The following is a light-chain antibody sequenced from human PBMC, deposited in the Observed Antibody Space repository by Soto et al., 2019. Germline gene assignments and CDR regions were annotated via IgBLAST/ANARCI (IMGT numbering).Light chain of an antibody. CDR1: QSVLYSSNNKNY. J-gene: IGKJ4*01. Sequence: DIVLTQSPDSLAVSLGERATINCKSSQSVLYSSNNKNYLAWYQQKPGQPPKLLFYWASTRESGVPDRFSGSGSGADFTLTISSVQAEDVALYHCQQYYDPPLTFGGGTKVEIK. CDR3: QQYYDPPLT. CDR2: WAS. V-gene: IGKV4-1*01.